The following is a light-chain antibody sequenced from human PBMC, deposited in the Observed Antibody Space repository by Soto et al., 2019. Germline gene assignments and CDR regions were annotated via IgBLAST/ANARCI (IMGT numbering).Light chain of an antibody. Sequence: EIVLTQSPGTLSLSPGERATLSCRASQTLSSTYLAWYQQKPGQAPRLLIYGASSRATGIPDRFSGSGSGTDFTLTISRLEPEDFAVYYCQQSPITFGQGTRLEIK. V-gene: IGKV3-20*01. CDR1: QTLSSTY. CDR2: GAS. J-gene: IGKJ5*01. CDR3: QQSPIT.